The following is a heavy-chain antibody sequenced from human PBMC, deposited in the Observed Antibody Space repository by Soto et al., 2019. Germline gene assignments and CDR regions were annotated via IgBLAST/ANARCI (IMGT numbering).Heavy chain of an antibody. CDR3: AKHLDYDPYGMDV. CDR2: ISGSGGST. J-gene: IGHJ6*02. CDR1: RFTFSSYA. Sequence: PGGSLRLSYAASRFTFSSYAMSWVRQAPGKGLEWVSAISGSGGSTYYADSVKGRFTISRDNSKNTLYLQMNSLRAEDTAVYYCAKHLDYDPYGMDVWGQGTTVTVSS. V-gene: IGHV3-23*01. D-gene: IGHD4-17*01.